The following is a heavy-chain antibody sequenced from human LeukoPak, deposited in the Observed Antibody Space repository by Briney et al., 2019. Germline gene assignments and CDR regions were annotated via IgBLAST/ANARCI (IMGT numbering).Heavy chain of an antibody. V-gene: IGHV1-46*01. CDR3: ARDLVVDAFDI. D-gene: IGHD2-15*01. CDR2: INPSGGST. Sequence: GASVKVSCKASGYTFTSYYMHWVRQAPGQGLEWMGIINPSGGSTSYAQKFQGRVTMTRDMSTSTVYMELSSLRSEDTAVYYCARDLVVDAFDIWGQGTMVTVSS. CDR1: GYTFTSYY. J-gene: IGHJ3*02.